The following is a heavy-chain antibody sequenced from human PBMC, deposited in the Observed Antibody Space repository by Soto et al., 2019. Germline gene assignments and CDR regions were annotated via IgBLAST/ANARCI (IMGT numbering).Heavy chain of an antibody. CDR2: ISSSSSYI. CDR1: GFTFSSYS. Sequence: GGSLRLSCAASGFTFSSYSMNWVRQAPGKGLEWVSSISSSSSYIYYADSVKGRFTISRDNAKNSLYLQMNSLGVEDTAVYYCARDYYYDSRSSSVNWFDPWGQGTLVTVSS. D-gene: IGHD3-22*01. CDR3: ARDYYYDSRSSSVNWFDP. J-gene: IGHJ5*02. V-gene: IGHV3-21*01.